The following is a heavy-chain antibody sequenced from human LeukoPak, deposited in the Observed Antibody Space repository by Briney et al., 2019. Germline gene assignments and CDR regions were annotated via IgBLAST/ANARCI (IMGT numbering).Heavy chain of an antibody. J-gene: IGHJ4*02. D-gene: IGHD3-22*01. Sequence: GGSLRLSCAASGFTFSTYSMNWVRQAPGKGLEWVSSISSRSSYIYYADSMKGRFTISRDNAKNSLYLQMNSLRAEDTAVYYCARDLHPNYYDSSGYSPLTYWGQGTLVTVSS. V-gene: IGHV3-21*01. CDR3: ARDLHPNYYDSSGYSPLTY. CDR2: ISSRSSYI. CDR1: GFTFSTYS.